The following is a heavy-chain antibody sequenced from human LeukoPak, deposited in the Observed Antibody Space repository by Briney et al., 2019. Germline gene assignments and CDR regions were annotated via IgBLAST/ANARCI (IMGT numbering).Heavy chain of an antibody. J-gene: IGHJ4*02. D-gene: IGHD4-17*01. CDR2: ISSSSSYI. V-gene: IGHV3-21*04. CDR1: GFTFSSYS. CDR3: AKGSTEAVN. Sequence: GGSLRLSCAASGFTFSSYSMNWGRQAPGKGLDCVSSISSSSSYIYYADSVKGPFTISRDNAKNSLYPQMNSLRAEDTAIYYCAKGSTEAVNWGQGTLVTVSS.